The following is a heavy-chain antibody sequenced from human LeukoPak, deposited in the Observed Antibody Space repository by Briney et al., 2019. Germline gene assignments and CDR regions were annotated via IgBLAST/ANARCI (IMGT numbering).Heavy chain of an antibody. Sequence: GGSLRLSCAASGFTFSSYWMSWVRQAPGKGLEWVANIKQDGSEKYYVDSVKGRFTISRDNAKNSLYLQMNSLRAEDTAAYYCARESYYDFWSGYLGYYGMDVWGQGTTVTVSS. J-gene: IGHJ6*02. D-gene: IGHD3-3*01. CDR1: GFTFSSYW. CDR2: IKQDGSEK. CDR3: ARESYYDFWSGYLGYYGMDV. V-gene: IGHV3-7*01.